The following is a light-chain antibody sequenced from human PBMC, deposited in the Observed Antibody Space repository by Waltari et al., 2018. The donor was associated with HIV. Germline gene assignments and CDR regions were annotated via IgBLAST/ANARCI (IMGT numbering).Light chain of an antibody. J-gene: IGLJ2*01. Sequence: QSALTQPASVSGSPGQSITISCVASSYNRGGFTYVSWYQQHPGKAPKVIIYEVNKRPSGVSLRFSGSKSGNTASLTISGLQIEDEADYYCSSNTDTSTALFGGGTKLSVL. CDR1: SYNRGGFTY. CDR3: SSNTDTSTAL. V-gene: IGLV2-14*01. CDR2: EVN.